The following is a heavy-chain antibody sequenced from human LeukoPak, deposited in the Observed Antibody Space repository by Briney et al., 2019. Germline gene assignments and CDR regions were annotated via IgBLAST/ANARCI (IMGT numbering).Heavy chain of an antibody. CDR3: AKEHMLRGVIYWFDP. D-gene: IGHD3-10*01. CDR1: GFSFSSYG. CDR2: ISYDGNNQ. Sequence: PGRSLRLSCAASGFSFSSYGMHWVRQAPGTGLEWVAVISYDGNNQYYSDSVKGRFTISRDNSKNTLYLQMNSLRPEDTALYYCAKEHMLRGVIYWFDPWGQGTLVTVSS. J-gene: IGHJ5*02. V-gene: IGHV3-30*19.